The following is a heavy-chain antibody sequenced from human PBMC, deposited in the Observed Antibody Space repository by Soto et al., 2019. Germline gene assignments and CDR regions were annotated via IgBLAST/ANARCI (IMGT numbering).Heavy chain of an antibody. V-gene: IGHV4-30-4*01. D-gene: IGHD6-6*01. CDR2: IYYSGST. J-gene: IGHJ5*02. CDR1: GGSISSGDYY. Sequence: PSETLSLTCTVSGGSISSGDYYWSWIRQPPGKGLEWIGYIYYSGSTYYNPSLKSRVTISVDTSKNQFSLKLSSVTAADTAVYYCARQYSSSSPWFDPWGQGTLVTVSS. CDR3: ARQYSSSSPWFDP.